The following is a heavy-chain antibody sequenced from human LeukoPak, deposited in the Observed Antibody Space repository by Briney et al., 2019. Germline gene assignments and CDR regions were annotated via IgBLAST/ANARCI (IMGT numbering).Heavy chain of an antibody. CDR3: ARGLRNYDFLVRGRSGLDY. Sequence: PSEPLSLTCAVYSGSFCGYHWSWLRRPPGKGVEWIGEINHSGSTNDNSSLKRRVPISVDMSKYKFSLPLSRVTVADTDVYYCARGLRNYDFLVRGRSGLDYWGQGTLVTVSS. V-gene: IGHV4-34*01. CDR2: INHSGST. CDR1: SGSFCGYH. J-gene: IGHJ4*02. D-gene: IGHD3-3*01.